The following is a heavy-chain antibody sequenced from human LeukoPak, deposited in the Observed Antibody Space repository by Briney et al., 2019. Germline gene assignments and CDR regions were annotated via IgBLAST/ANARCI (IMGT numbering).Heavy chain of an antibody. J-gene: IGHJ4*02. Sequence: AAVKVSCKTSGYTFTGYHLHWVRQVPGQGLEWMGRIIPNSGDAIYALKFQDRVTLTRDTAINTVYMELNLLRSDDTAVYYCARGIAGGFDYGGQGTLVSVSS. D-gene: IGHD2-21*01. CDR2: IIPNSGDA. CDR1: GYTFTGYH. V-gene: IGHV1-2*06. CDR3: ARGIAGGFDY.